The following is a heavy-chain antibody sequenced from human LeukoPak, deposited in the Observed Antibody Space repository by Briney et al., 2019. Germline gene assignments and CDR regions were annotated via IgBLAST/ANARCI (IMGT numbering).Heavy chain of an antibody. CDR3: ARWGSTSCYDY. V-gene: IGHV3-64*02. CDR1: GFTFNTYA. CDR2: ISTNGDST. J-gene: IGHJ4*02. Sequence: GGSLRLSCAASGFTFNTYAMHWVRQAPGKGLEYVSAISTNGDSTYYADSVKGRFTISRDNSKNTLFPQMGSLRADDMAVYYCARWGSTSCYDYWGQGTLVTVSS. D-gene: IGHD2-2*01.